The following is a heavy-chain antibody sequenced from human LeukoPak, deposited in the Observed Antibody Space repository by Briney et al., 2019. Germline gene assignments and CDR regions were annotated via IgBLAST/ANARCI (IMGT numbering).Heavy chain of an antibody. CDR1: GISFSSAG. CDR3: AKDKWLYYFDY. CDR2: IRSDGSNE. J-gene: IGHJ4*02. D-gene: IGHD5-12*01. Sequence: RGSLRHSCAASGISFSSAGMHWVRQAPGKGPGWVGFIRSDGSNEYYAVSVKGRFTISRDNYKNTLYLQVNRLRTEDTDIYYCAKDKWLYYFDYWGQGALVTVSS. V-gene: IGHV3-30*02.